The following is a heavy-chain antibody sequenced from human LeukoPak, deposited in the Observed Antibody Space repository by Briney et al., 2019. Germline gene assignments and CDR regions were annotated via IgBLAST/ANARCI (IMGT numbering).Heavy chain of an antibody. CDR1: GYTFTGYY. J-gene: IGHJ4*02. V-gene: IGHV1-2*02. CDR3: ARVGYDILTGYSFDY. D-gene: IGHD3-9*01. CDR2: INPNSGGT. Sequence: ASVKVSCKASGYTFTGYYMHWVRRAPGQGLEWMGWINPNSGGTNYAQKFQGRVTMTRDTSINTAYMELSRLRSDDTAVYYCARVGYDILTGYSFDYWGQGTLVTVSS.